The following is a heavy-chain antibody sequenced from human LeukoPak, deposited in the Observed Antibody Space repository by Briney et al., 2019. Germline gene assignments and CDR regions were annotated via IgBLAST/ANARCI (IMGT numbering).Heavy chain of an antibody. V-gene: IGHV3-30-3*01. J-gene: IGHJ4*02. Sequence: GGSLRLSCAASGFAFSSYAMHWVRQAPGKGLEWVAVISYDGSNKYYADSVKGRFTISRDNSKNTLYLQMNSLRAEDTAVYYCAPLTTVRDYWGQGTLVTVSS. CDR1: GFAFSSYA. CDR3: APLTTVRDY. CDR2: ISYDGSNK. D-gene: IGHD4-17*01.